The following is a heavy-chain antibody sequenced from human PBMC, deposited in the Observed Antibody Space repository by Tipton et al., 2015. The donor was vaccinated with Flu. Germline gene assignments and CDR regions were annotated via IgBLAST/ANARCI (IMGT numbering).Heavy chain of an antibody. V-gene: IGHV3-30*03. Sequence: SLRLSCAASGFTFSNYGMHWVRQAPGKGLEWVAVISNDGSNTVYADSVKGRFTISRDNSKDTLFLQMDSLRAEDTAVYYCARPTYYDSRDFDIWGQGTMVTVSS. CDR2: ISNDGSNT. CDR3: ARPTYYDSRDFDI. CDR1: GFTFSNYG. D-gene: IGHD3-22*01. J-gene: IGHJ3*02.